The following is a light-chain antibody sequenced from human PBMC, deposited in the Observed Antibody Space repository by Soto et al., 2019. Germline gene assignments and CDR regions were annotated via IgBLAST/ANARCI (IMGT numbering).Light chain of an antibody. V-gene: IGLV1-51*01. CDR2: DNN. J-gene: IGLJ2*01. CDR1: SSNIGNNP. CDR3: GTWDSSLSVVV. Sequence: QSVLTQPPSVSAAPGQTVTISCSGSSSNIGNNPLSWYQQLPGTAPKLLTYDNNKRPSGIPDRFSGSKSGTSATLDITGLQTGDEADYYCGTWDSSLSVVVFGGGTKLTVL.